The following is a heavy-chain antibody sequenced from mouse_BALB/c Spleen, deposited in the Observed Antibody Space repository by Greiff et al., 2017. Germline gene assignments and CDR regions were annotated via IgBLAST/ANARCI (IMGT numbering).Heavy chain of an antibody. J-gene: IGHJ4*01. CDR3: ARLGTTAFYAMDY. CDR2: ISYSGST. D-gene: IGHD1-2*01. CDR1: GYSITSDYA. V-gene: IGHV3-2*02. Sequence: EVQLQESGPGLVKPSQSLSLTCTVTGYSITSDYAWNWIRQFPGNKLEWMGYISYSGSTSYNPSLKSRISITRDTSKNQFFLQLNSVTTEDTATYYCARLGTTAFYAMDYWGQGTSVTVSS.